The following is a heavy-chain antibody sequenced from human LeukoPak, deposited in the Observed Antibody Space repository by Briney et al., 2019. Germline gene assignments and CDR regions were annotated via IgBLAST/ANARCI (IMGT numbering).Heavy chain of an antibody. CDR2: IYTGGST. D-gene: IGHD3-22*01. V-gene: IGHV3-66*01. J-gene: IGHJ4*02. Sequence: GGSLRLSCAASGFTVSSNYMSWVRQAPGKGLEWVSVIYTGGSTYSTDSVKGRFTISRDNSKNTLYLQMNSLRGEDTAVYYCARDPKSSGYCFDYWGQGTLVTVSS. CDR1: GFTVSSNY. CDR3: ARDPKSSGYCFDY.